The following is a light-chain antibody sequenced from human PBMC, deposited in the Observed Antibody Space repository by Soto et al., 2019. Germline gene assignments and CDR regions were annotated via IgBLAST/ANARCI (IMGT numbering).Light chain of an antibody. V-gene: IGKV1-5*03. CDR2: KAS. Sequence: DIQMTQSPSTLSASVGDRVTITCRASQSISSWLAWYQQKPGKAPNLLIHKASTLLSGVPSRFSGSGSGTEFTLTISSLHPDDFATYYCQQCNTHRAWTFGQGTKVEIK. CDR3: QQCNTHRAWT. J-gene: IGKJ1*01. CDR1: QSISSW.